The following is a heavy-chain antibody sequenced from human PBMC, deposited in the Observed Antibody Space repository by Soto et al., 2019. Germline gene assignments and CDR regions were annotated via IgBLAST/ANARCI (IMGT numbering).Heavy chain of an antibody. Sequence: PGGSLRLSCAASGFTFSSYSMNWVRQAPGKGLEWVSSISSSSSYIYYADSVKGRFTISRDNAKNSLYLQMNSLRAEDTAVYYCARDGDYYGSEGNIGEGIYYYYYYGMDVWGQGTTVTVSS. V-gene: IGHV3-21*01. CDR1: GFTFSSYS. CDR3: ARDGDYYGSEGNIGEGIYYYYYYGMDV. CDR2: ISSSSSYI. D-gene: IGHD3-10*01. J-gene: IGHJ6*02.